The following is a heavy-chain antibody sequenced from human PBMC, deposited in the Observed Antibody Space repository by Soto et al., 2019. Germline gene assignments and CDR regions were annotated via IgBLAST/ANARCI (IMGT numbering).Heavy chain of an antibody. CDR1: EITLNIYW. Sequence: GGSLRLSCTASEITLNIYWMHWIRQAPGKGLVWGSPINPESTTLTYANSVTGRFTISRDSAKNTLYLQMSSLRADDTAIYYCAREGLDTAGFFDVWGQGTMVTVSS. D-gene: IGHD6-13*01. J-gene: IGHJ3*01. V-gene: IGHV3-74*01. CDR2: INPESTTL. CDR3: AREGLDTAGFFDV.